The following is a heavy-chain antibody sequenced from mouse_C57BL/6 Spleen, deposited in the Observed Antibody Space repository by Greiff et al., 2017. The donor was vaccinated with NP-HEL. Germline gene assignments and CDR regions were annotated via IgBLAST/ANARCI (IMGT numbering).Heavy chain of an antibody. CDR1: GFTFSDYG. CDR3: ARGYYGSSPYYYAMDY. J-gene: IGHJ4*01. D-gene: IGHD1-1*01. V-gene: IGHV5-17*01. Sequence: EVQLVESGGGLVKPGGSLKLSCAASGFTFSDYGMHWVRQAPEKGLEWVAYISNGSSTIYYADTVKGRFTISRDNAKNTLFLQMTSLRSEDTAMYHCARGYYGSSPYYYAMDYWGQGTSVTVSS. CDR2: ISNGSSTI.